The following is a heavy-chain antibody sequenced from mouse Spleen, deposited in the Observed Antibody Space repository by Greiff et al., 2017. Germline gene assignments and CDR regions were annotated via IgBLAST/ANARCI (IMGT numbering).Heavy chain of an antibody. D-gene: IGHD2-4*01. CDR3: ARIYYDYDEGFDY. V-gene: IGHV1-76*01. Sequence: QVQLQQSGAELVRPGASVKLSCKASGYTFTDYYINWVKQRPGQGLEWIARIYPGSGNTYYNEKFKGKATLTAEKSSSTAYMQLSSLTSEDSAVYFCARIYYDYDEGFDYWGQGTTLTVSS. J-gene: IGHJ2*01. CDR1: GYTFTDYY. CDR2: IYPGSGNT.